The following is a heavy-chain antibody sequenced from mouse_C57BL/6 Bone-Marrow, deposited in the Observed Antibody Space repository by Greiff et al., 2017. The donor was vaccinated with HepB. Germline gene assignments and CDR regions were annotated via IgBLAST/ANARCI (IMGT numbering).Heavy chain of an antibody. D-gene: IGHD2-10*01. CDR3: ARSYWVYWDY. J-gene: IGHJ2*01. CDR1: GYTFTSYT. CDR2: INPSNGYT. Sequence: QVHVKQSGAELARPGASVKMSCKASGYTFTSYTMHWVKQRPGKGLEWIGYINPSNGYTKYNQKFKGKATLTADKSSSTAYMQLSSLTSEDSAVYYCARSYWVYWDYWGQGTTLTVSS. V-gene: IGHV1-4*01.